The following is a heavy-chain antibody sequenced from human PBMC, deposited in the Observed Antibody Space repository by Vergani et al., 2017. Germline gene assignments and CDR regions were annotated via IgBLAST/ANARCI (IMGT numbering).Heavy chain of an antibody. CDR1: GGSISSSNW. CDR3: ARVSLQRRHKDDVAVARFDY. J-gene: IGHJ4*02. Sequence: QVQLQESGPGLVKPPGTLSLTCAVSGGSISSSNWWSWVRQAPGKGLEWIGKIDHSGSTNYNPSLKSRVTISVDKSRNQFSLKLTSVTAADTAVYYCARVSLQRRHKDDVAVARFDYWDQGTLVTVSS. CDR2: IDHSGST. V-gene: IGHV4-4*03. D-gene: IGHD3-16*01.